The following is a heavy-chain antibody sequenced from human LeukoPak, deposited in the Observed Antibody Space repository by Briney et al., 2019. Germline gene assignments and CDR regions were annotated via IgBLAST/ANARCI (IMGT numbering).Heavy chain of an antibody. CDR2: ISGNDDGT. CDR1: GFTFSTCG. Sequence: GGSLRLSCTASGFTFSTCGMTWVRQAPGKGLEWVSGISGNDDGTYYADSVKGRFTISRDNSKNTLYLQMNSLRAEDTAIYYCAKRGPIYSASPGNYFDYWGQGTLVTVSS. V-gene: IGHV3-23*01. CDR3: AKRGPIYSASPGNYFDY. D-gene: IGHD3-10*01. J-gene: IGHJ4*02.